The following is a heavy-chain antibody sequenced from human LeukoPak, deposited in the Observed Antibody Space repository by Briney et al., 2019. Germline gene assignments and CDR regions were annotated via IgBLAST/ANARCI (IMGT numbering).Heavy chain of an antibody. Sequence: ASVKVSCKASGYTFTGYYMHWVRQAPGQGLEWMGWINPNSGGTNYAQKFQGRVTMTRNTSISTAYMELSSLRSEDTAVYYCARAGLSAAYYDFWSGYPLDGMDVWGQGTTVTVSS. CDR1: GYTFTGYY. CDR2: INPNSGGT. J-gene: IGHJ6*02. V-gene: IGHV1-2*02. D-gene: IGHD3-3*01. CDR3: ARAGLSAAYYDFWSGYPLDGMDV.